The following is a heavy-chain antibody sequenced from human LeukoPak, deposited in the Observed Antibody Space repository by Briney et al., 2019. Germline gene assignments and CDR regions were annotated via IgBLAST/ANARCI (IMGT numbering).Heavy chain of an antibody. D-gene: IGHD5-18*01. V-gene: IGHV3-66*02. CDR3: AISGGYLHRPWGD. CDR1: GLTVSSNY. Sequence: PGGSLRLSCAASGLTVSSNYMGWVGQAPGEGLEWGSGISDGTTFSYGDPPYYTDTAKGRFTIFKHISRKPLYLTIHSPTADESAFYYCAISGGYLHRPWGDWGQGTLVTV. CDR2: ISDGTTFSYGDPP. J-gene: IGHJ4*02.